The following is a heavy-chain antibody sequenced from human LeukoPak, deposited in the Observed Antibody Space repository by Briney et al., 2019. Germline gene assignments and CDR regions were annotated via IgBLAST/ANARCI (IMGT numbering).Heavy chain of an antibody. CDR1: GGSISSGSYY. Sequence: PSQTLSLTCTVSGGSISSGSYYWSWIRQPAGKGLEWIGRIYTSGSTNYNPSLKSRVTISVDTSKNQFSLKLSSVTAADTAVYYCARVGAYYYDREGDYWGQGTLVTVSS. CDR2: IYTSGST. CDR3: ARVGAYYYDREGDY. J-gene: IGHJ4*02. V-gene: IGHV4-61*02. D-gene: IGHD3-22*01.